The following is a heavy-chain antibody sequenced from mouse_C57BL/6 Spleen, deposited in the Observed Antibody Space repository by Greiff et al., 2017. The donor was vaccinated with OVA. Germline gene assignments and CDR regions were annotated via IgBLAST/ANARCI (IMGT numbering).Heavy chain of an antibody. Sequence: QVQLQQSGAELVKPGASVKLSCKASGYTFTSYWMHWVKQRPGRGLEWIGRIDPNSGGSKYNEKFKSKVTLTVDKPSSTAYMQISRVTCEESAVYECAREGDTMDYWGQGTSVTVSS. V-gene: IGHV1-72*01. CDR1: GYTFTSYW. CDR2: IDPNSGGS. J-gene: IGHJ4*01. CDR3: AREGDTMDY.